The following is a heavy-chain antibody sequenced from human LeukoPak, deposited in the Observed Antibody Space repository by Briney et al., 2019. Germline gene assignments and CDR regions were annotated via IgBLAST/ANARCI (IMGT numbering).Heavy chain of an antibody. CDR1: GFTFSSYG. V-gene: IGHV3-30*18. CDR2: ISYDGSNK. Sequence: GGSLRLSCAASGFTFSSYGMHWVRQAPGKGLGWVAVISYDGSNKYYADSVKGRFTISRDNSKNTLYLQMNSLRAEDTAVYYCAKEIHSSGWYGCDYWGQGTLVTVSS. D-gene: IGHD6-19*01. CDR3: AKEIHSSGWYGCDY. J-gene: IGHJ4*02.